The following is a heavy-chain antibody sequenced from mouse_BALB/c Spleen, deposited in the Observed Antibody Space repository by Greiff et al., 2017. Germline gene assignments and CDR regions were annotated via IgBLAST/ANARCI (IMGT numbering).Heavy chain of an antibody. CDR1: GYTFTDYE. D-gene: IGHD3-3*01. J-gene: IGHJ2*01. CDR3: TRGDLYFDF. Sequence: VQLQQSGAELVRPGASVTLSCKASGYTFTDYEMHWVKQTPVHGLEWIGAIDPETGGTAYNQKFKGKATLTADKSSSTAYMELRSLTSEDSAVYYCTRGDLYFDFWGEGTTLTVSS. V-gene: IGHV1-15*01. CDR2: IDPETGGT.